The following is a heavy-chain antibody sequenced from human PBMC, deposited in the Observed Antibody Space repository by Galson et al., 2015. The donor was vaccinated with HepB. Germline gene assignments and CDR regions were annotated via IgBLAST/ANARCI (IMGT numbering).Heavy chain of an antibody. V-gene: IGHV3-23*01. CDR2: ISGSGGST. Sequence: SLRLSCAASGFTFSSYAMSWVRQAPGKGLEWVSAISGSGGSTYYADSVKGRFTISRDNSKNTLYLQMNSLRAEDTAVYYCAKDLARITMIVVPTGAFDIWGQGTMVTVSS. CDR3: AKDLARITMIVVPTGAFDI. D-gene: IGHD3-22*01. J-gene: IGHJ3*02. CDR1: GFTFSSYA.